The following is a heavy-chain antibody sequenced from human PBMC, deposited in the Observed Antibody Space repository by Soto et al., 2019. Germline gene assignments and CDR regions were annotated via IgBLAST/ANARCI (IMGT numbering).Heavy chain of an antibody. CDR2: IKQDGSEK. D-gene: IGHD3-22*01. J-gene: IGHJ6*02. V-gene: IGHV3-7*05. Sequence: GGSLRLSCAASGFTFSSYWMSWVRQAPGKGLEWVANIKQDGSEKYYVDSVKGRFTISRDNAKNSLYLQMNSLRAEDTAVYYCARESDSSGYYPIWGDYYYYYGMDVWGQGTTVTVSS. CDR1: GFTFSSYW. CDR3: ARESDSSGYYPIWGDYYYYYGMDV.